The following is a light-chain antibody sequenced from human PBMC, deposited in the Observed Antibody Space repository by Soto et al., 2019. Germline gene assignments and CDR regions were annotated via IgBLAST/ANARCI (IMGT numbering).Light chain of an antibody. CDR1: TGAVTSGFY. V-gene: IGLV7-43*01. CDR3: LLSFGGARV. Sequence: QAVVTQEPSLTVSPGGTVTLTCASSTGAVTSGFYPNWLQQKPGQAPRALIYSTNNKHSWTPARFSGSLLGGKAALSLSGVKPEDEADYCCLLSFGGARVCGEGTKVTVL. CDR2: STN. J-gene: IGLJ2*01.